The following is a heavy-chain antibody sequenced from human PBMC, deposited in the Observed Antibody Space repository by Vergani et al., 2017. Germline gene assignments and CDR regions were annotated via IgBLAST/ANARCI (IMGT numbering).Heavy chain of an antibody. Sequence: QVQLQESGPGLVKPSETLSLTCTVSGGSISSYYWSWIRQPPGKGLGWIGYNYYSGSTNYNPSLKSRVTISVDTSKNQFSLKLSSVTAADTDVYYCARDRGGLGYFDYWGQGTLVTVSS. CDR3: ARDRGGLGYFDY. CDR2: NYYSGST. J-gene: IGHJ4*02. V-gene: IGHV4-59*01. CDR1: GGSISSYY. D-gene: IGHD4-23*01.